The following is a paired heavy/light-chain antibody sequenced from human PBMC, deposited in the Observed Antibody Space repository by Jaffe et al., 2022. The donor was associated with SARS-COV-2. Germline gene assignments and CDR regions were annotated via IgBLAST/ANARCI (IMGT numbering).Light chain of an antibody. CDR3: SSYTSSNTVA. CDR1: SSDVGGHKY. CDR2: DVS. Sequence: QSALTQPASVSGSPGQSITISCTGTSSDVGGHKYVSWYQQHPGKVPKLMIYDVSYRPSGVSDRFSGSKSGNTASLTISGLQAEDEADYYCSSYTSSNTVAFGGGTKLTVL. J-gene: IGLJ2*01. V-gene: IGLV2-14*01.
Heavy chain of an antibody. V-gene: IGHV4-39*01. Sequence: QLQLQESGPGLVRPSETLSLTCTVSGGSISSSGYFWGWIRQPPGKGLEWIGSMYYSGSTYYNPSLKSRVTISADTSKNQFSLKVSSATAADTASYYCARHLRRGFTYGWDALDIWGQGTVVAVSS. CDR2: MYYSGST. CDR3: ARHLRRGFTYGWDALDI. CDR1: GGSISSSGYF. J-gene: IGHJ3*02. D-gene: IGHD5-18*01.